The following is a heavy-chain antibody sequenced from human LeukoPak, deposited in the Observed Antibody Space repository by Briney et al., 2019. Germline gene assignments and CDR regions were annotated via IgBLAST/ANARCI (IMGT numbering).Heavy chain of an antibody. CDR2: IYYGGST. V-gene: IGHV4-59*01. CDR3: ASSTLADYDFWSGYYADVYFDY. D-gene: IGHD3-3*01. CDR1: GGSISSYY. Sequence: SETLSLTCTVSGGSISSYYWSWIRQPPGKGLEWIGYIYYGGSTNYNPSLKSRVTISVDTSKNQFSLKLSSVTAADTAVYYCASSTLADYDFWSGYYADVYFDYWGQGTLVTVSS. J-gene: IGHJ4*02.